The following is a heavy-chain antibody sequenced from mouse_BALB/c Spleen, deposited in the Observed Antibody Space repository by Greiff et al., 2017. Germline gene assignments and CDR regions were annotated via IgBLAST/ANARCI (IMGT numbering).Heavy chain of an antibody. J-gene: IGHJ3*01. V-gene: IGHV5-6*01. CDR3: ARREDGYYWFAY. D-gene: IGHD2-3*01. CDR2: ISSGGSYT. CDR1: GFTFSSYG. Sequence: VQLKESGGDLVKPGGSLKLSCAASGFTFSSYGMSWVRQTPDKRLEWVATISSGGSYTYYPDSVKGRFTISRDNAKNTLYLQMSSLKSEDTAMYYCARREDGYYWFAYWGQGTLVTVSA.